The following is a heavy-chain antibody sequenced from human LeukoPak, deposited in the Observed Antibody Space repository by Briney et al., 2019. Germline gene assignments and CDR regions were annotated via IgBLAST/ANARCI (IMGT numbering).Heavy chain of an antibody. CDR3: ARAAGYRSSWYSGGYWYFDL. D-gene: IGHD6-13*01. Sequence: PSETLSLTCAVYGGSFSGYYWSWIRQPPGKGLEWIGEINHSGSTNYNPSLKSRVTISVDTSRNQFSLKLSSVTAADTAVYYCARAAGYRSSWYSGGYWYFDLWGRGTLVTVSS. CDR1: GGSFSGYY. V-gene: IGHV4-34*01. CDR2: INHSGST. J-gene: IGHJ2*01.